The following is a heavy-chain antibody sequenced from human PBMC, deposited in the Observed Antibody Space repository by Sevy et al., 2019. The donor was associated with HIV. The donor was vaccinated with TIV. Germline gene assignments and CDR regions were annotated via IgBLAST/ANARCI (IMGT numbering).Heavy chain of an antibody. CDR2: INGDGGSA. CDR1: GFTFSSYW. J-gene: IGHJ6*02. V-gene: IGHV3-74*01. Sequence: GGSLGLSCAASGFTFSSYWMHWVRQAPGKGLLWVSLINGDGGSANYADSVKGRFIISRANAKNTLYLQMNSLRAEDTAMYYCARAYAHYGDSIGFYYGMDVWGQGITVTVSS. CDR3: ARAYAHYGDSIGFYYGMDV. D-gene: IGHD4-17*01.